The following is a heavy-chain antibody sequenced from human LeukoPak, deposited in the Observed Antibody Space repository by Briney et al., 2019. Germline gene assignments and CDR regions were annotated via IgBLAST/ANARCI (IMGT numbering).Heavy chain of an antibody. CDR1: GFTVSSNY. CDR3: ARALYSSRTNWSDP. V-gene: IGHV3-53*01. D-gene: IGHD6-13*01. CDR2: IYSGGST. J-gene: IGHJ5*02. Sequence: GGSLRLSCAASGFTVSSNYMSWVRQAPGKGLEWVSVIYSGGSTYYADSVKGRFTISRDNSKNTLYLQMNSLRAEDTAMYYCARALYSSRTNWSDPWGQGTLVTVSS.